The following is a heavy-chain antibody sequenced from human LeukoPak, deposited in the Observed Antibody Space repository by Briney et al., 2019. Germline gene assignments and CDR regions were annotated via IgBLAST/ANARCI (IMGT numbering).Heavy chain of an antibody. CDR2: INPNTGGT. CDR1: GYTFADYN. CDR3: ARRPIVGVPAPIDY. V-gene: IGHV1-2*02. Sequence: GASLKVSCKASGYTFADYNIHWVRQPPAQGHERKGLINPNTGGTNYAQKFQGRVTMTRDTSITTAYMELSRLRSDDTAVYCCARRPIVGVPAPIDYWGQGNLVTVSS. J-gene: IGHJ4*02. D-gene: IGHD2-2*01.